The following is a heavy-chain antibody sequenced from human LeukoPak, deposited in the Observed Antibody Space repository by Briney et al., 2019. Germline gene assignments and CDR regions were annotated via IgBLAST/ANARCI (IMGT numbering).Heavy chain of an antibody. Sequence: ASVKVSCKASGYTFTSYGISWVRQAPGQGPEWMGWISAYNGNTNYAQKLQGRVTMTTDTSTSTAYMELRSLRSDDTAVYYCARAPAALLWFGESGNFDYWGQGALVTVSS. D-gene: IGHD3-10*01. CDR1: GYTFTSYG. J-gene: IGHJ4*02. V-gene: IGHV1-18*04. CDR3: ARAPAALLWFGESGNFDY. CDR2: ISAYNGNT.